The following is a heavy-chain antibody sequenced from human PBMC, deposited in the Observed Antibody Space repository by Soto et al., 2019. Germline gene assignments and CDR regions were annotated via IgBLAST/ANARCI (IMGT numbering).Heavy chain of an antibody. Sequence: SVKVSCKASGGTFSSYAISWVRQAPGQGLEWMGGIIPIFGTANYAQKFQGRVTITADKSTSTAYMELSSLRSEDTAVYYCARDLRADCTNGVCYSDYYGMDVWGQGTTVTVSS. J-gene: IGHJ6*02. CDR1: GGTFSSYA. V-gene: IGHV1-69*06. CDR2: IIPIFGTA. CDR3: ARDLRADCTNGVCYSDYYGMDV. D-gene: IGHD2-8*01.